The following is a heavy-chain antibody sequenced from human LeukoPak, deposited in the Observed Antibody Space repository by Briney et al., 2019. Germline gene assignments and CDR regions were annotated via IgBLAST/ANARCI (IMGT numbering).Heavy chain of an antibody. J-gene: IGHJ4*02. CDR3: AKGQKYYYNSGGYHFDY. Sequence: GGSLRLSCAASGFTFGSYGMHWVRQAPGKGLEWVAFICYEGSNKYYADSVKGRFSISRDNSKNTFYLQTNSLRVEDTAIYYCAKGQKYYYNSGGYHFDYWGQGTLVTVSS. CDR2: ICYEGSNK. V-gene: IGHV3-30*02. D-gene: IGHD3-22*01. CDR1: GFTFGSYG.